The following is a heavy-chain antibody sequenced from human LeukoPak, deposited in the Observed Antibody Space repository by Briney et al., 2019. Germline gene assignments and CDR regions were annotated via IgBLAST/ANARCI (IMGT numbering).Heavy chain of an antibody. Sequence: GASVKVSCKASASTFTGYYNHRVRQAPGQGLEWMGWTNPNSGGTTAAQQFPGRVTMTTDTSIATAYMELMGLTFDDTAMYFCARDLGLNNGTPGFRDYWGQGTRVTVSS. V-gene: IGHV1-2*02. D-gene: IGHD3-16*01. J-gene: IGHJ4*02. CDR1: ASTFTGYY. CDR2: TNPNSGGT. CDR3: ARDLGLNNGTPGFRDY.